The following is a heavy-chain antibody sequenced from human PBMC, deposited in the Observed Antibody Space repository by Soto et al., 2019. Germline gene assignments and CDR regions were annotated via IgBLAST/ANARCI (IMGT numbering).Heavy chain of an antibody. Sequence: EVQLLESGGGLVQPGGSLRLSCAASGLTFSSYAMSWVRQAPGKGLEWVSAISGGGSSTYYAGSVKGRFTISRDNSKSTLCLPMASLRAEDTAVYYCPILSREVVATGLEYWGQGTLVTVSS. CDR2: ISGGGSST. V-gene: IGHV3-23*01. CDR1: GLTFSSYA. J-gene: IGHJ4*02. CDR3: PILSREVVATGLEY. D-gene: IGHD2-15*01.